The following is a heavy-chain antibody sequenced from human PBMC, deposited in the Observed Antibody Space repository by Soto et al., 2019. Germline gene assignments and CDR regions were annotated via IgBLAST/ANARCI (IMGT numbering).Heavy chain of an antibody. Sequence: GESLKISCKGSGYSFTSYWISWVRQMPGKGLEWMGRIDPSDSYTNYSPSFQGHVTISADKSISTAYLQWSSLKASDTAVYYCASVSGTFGYYYYGMDVWGQGTTVTVSS. CDR3: ASVSGTFGYYYYGMDV. CDR2: IDPSDSYT. CDR1: GYSFTSYW. J-gene: IGHJ6*02. V-gene: IGHV5-10-1*01. D-gene: IGHD1-7*01.